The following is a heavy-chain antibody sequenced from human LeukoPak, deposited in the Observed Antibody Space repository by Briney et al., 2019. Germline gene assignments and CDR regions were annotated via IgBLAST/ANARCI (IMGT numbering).Heavy chain of an antibody. CDR2: IRSKAYGGTT. CDR3: TRDHRDIVVVVAAVLDAFDI. CDR1: GFTFGDYA. D-gene: IGHD2-15*01. Sequence: GGSLRLSXTASGFTFGDYAMSWFRQAPGKGLEWVGFIRSKAYGGTTEYAASVKGRFTISRDDSKSIAYLQMNSLKTEDTAVYYCTRDHRDIVVVVAAVLDAFDIWGQGTMVTVSS. V-gene: IGHV3-49*03. J-gene: IGHJ3*02.